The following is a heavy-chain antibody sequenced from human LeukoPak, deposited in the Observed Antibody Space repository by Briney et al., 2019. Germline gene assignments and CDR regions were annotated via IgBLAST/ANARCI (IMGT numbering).Heavy chain of an antibody. CDR2: ISSSSTM. CDR3: ARGLHITLSGWYFDL. Sequence: GGSLRLSCAASGFTLSDFNMNWVRQAPGKGLEGVSYISSSSTMSYAHSVKAPFTISRDNARNSLYLQMNSLRAEDTAVYYCARGLHITLSGWYFDLWGRGTLVTVSS. V-gene: IGHV3-69-1*01. J-gene: IGHJ2*01. D-gene: IGHD2-21*01. CDR1: GFTLSDFN.